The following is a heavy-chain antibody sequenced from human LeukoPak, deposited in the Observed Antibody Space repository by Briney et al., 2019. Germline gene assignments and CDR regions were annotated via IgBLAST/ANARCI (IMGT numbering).Heavy chain of an antibody. CDR2: IKQDGNEK. CDR1: GFTFSNYW. D-gene: IGHD2-15*01. V-gene: IGHV3-7*01. Sequence: GGSLRLSCAASGFTFSNYWMSWVRQAPGKGLEWVANIKQDGNEKYYVDSVKGRFTISRDNSKNTLYLQMNSLRAEDTAVYYCASLGWTASDFDYWGQGTLVTVSS. J-gene: IGHJ4*02. CDR3: ASLGWTASDFDY.